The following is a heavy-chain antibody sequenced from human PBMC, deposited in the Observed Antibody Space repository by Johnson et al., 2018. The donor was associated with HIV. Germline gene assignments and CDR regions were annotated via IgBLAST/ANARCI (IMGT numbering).Heavy chain of an antibody. V-gene: IGHV3-11*04. J-gene: IGHJ3*02. D-gene: IGHD1-26*01. Sequence: VLLLESGGGLVKPGGSLRLSCAASGFAFSDCYMSWIRQAPGKGLEWISYISSSDSTIYYADSVKGRFTISRDNANNSLYLQMNSLRAEDTAVYYCARDSERGFDIWGQGTMVTVSS. CDR1: GFAFSDCY. CDR3: ARDSERGFDI. CDR2: ISSSDSTI.